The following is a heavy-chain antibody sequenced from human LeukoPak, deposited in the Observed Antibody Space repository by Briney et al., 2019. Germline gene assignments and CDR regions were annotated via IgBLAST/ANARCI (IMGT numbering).Heavy chain of an antibody. V-gene: IGHV4-59*08. D-gene: IGHD6-13*01. CDR2: IYYSGST. CDR3: ARRIAAADAFDI. Sequence: PSETLSLTCTVSGGSISNYYWSWLRQPPGKGLEWIGYIYYSGSTNYNPSLKSRVTISVDTSKTQFSLKLSSVTAADTAVYYCARRIAAADAFDIWGQGTMVTVSS. J-gene: IGHJ3*02. CDR1: GGSISNYY.